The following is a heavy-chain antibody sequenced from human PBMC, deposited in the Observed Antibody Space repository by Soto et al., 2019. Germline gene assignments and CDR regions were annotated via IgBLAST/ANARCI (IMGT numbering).Heavy chain of an antibody. Sequence: GESLKISCTGFGYTFTTFWISWVRQMPGRGLEWMGRIDPRDSYTNYSPSFQGHVTISGDKSISTVYLQWASLKASDTAMYYCARLYCSSSTCDSWFDPWGQGTPVPVS. D-gene: IGHD2-2*01. CDR3: ARLYCSSSTCDSWFDP. V-gene: IGHV5-10-1*01. CDR1: GYTFTTFW. J-gene: IGHJ5*02. CDR2: IDPRDSYT.